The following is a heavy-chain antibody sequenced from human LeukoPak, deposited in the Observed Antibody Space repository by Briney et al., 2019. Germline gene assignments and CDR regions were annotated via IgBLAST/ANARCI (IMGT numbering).Heavy chain of an antibody. CDR2: INPNSGDT. J-gene: IGHJ6*03. CDR3: ARHLTVVTPDYYFYMDV. D-gene: IGHD4-23*01. V-gene: IGHV1-2*02. CDR1: GYTFTGYY. Sequence: ASVKVSCKASGYTFTGYYIHWVRQAPGQGLEWMEWINPNSGDTNYAQNFQGRVTMTRDTSFSTAYMELSRLRFDDTAMYYCARHLTVVTPDYYFYMDVWGKGTTVTVS.